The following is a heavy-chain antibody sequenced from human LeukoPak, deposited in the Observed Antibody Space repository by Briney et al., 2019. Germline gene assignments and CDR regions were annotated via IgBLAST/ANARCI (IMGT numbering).Heavy chain of an antibody. J-gene: IGHJ4*02. CDR1: GFTFSNYA. V-gene: IGHV3-30-3*01. D-gene: IGHD4-11*01. Sequence: GGSLRLSCASSGFTFSNYAMHWVRQAPGKRLEWVAIISYDGSNKYYADSVKGRFTISRDDSKNTLYLQMNSLRAEDTAVYYCARAPSASTVTTGGFDYWGQGTLVTVSS. CDR2: ISYDGSNK. CDR3: ARAPSASTVTTGGFDY.